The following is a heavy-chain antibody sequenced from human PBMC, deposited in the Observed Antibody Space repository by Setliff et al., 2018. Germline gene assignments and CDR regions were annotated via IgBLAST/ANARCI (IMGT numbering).Heavy chain of an antibody. Sequence: SETLSLTCAVYGGSFSGYYWSWIRQPPGKGLEWIGEINHSGSTNYNPSLKSRVTISVDTSNNQFSLKLSSVTAADTAVYYCARVGPYYYGSGSSWGRGTLVTVSS. D-gene: IGHD3-10*01. CDR3: ARVGPYYYGSGSS. V-gene: IGHV4-34*01. CDR1: GGSFSGYY. CDR2: INHSGST. J-gene: IGHJ5*02.